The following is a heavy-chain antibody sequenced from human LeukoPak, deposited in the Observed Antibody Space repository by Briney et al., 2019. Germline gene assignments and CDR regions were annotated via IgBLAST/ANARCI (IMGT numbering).Heavy chain of an antibody. J-gene: IGHJ4*02. D-gene: IGHD6-19*01. CDR3: ARPSSSGWYPFDY. V-gene: IGHV4-59*01. CDR1: GGSISSYY. Sequence: SETLSLTCTVSGGSISSYYWSWIRQPPGKGLEWIGYIYYSGSTNYNPSLKSRVTISVDTSKNQFSLKLSSVTAADTAVYYCARPSSSGWYPFDYWGQGTLSPSPQ. CDR2: IYYSGST.